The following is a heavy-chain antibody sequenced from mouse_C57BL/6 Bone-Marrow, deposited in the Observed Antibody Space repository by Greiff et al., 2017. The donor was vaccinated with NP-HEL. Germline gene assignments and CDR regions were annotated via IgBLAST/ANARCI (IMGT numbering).Heavy chain of an antibody. Sequence: EVQLQESGPGLVKPSQSLSLTCSVTGYSITSGYYWNWIRQFPGNKLEWMGYISYEGSNNYNPSLKNRISITRDTSKKQFFLKLNSVTTEDTATYYCARGTTVVARYAMDYWGQGTSVTVSS. J-gene: IGHJ4*01. V-gene: IGHV3-6*01. CDR3: ARGTTVVARYAMDY. CDR2: ISYEGSN. CDR1: GYSITSGYY. D-gene: IGHD1-1*01.